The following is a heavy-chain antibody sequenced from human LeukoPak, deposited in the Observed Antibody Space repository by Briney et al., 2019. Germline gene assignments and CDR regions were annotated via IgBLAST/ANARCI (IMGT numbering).Heavy chain of an antibody. Sequence: GGSLRLSCAASGFTFSSYSMNWVRQAPGKGPEWVSSISSSSSYIYYADSVKGRFTISRDNAKNSLYLQMNSLRAEDTAVYYCARHYGSGSYSRFDPWGQGTLVTVSS. CDR1: GFTFSSYS. CDR3: ARHYGSGSYSRFDP. D-gene: IGHD3-10*01. J-gene: IGHJ5*02. CDR2: ISSSSSYI. V-gene: IGHV3-21*01.